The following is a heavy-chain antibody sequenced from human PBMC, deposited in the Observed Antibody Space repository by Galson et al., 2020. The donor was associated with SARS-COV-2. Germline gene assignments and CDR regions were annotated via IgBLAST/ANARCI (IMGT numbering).Heavy chain of an antibody. CDR2: ISYDGRNK. CDR1: GFTFSRYA. J-gene: IGHJ4*02. Sequence: GESLKISCAASGFTFSRYALHWVRQAPGKGLEWVAVISYDGRNKHYADFVKGRFTISRDNSKNTLFLQMNSLRAEDTAVFYCAKGSTYFDYIFDSWGQGTLVTVSS. CDR3: AKGSTYFDYIFDS. V-gene: IGHV3-30*04. D-gene: IGHD3-16*01.